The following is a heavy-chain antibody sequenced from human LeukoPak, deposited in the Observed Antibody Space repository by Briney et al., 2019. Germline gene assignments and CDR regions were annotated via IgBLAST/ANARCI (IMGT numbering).Heavy chain of an antibody. V-gene: IGHV4-59*11. CDR2: IHYTGKP. D-gene: IGHD3-16*01. CDR1: AGSISGHY. Sequence: SEPLSLTCSVSAGSISGHYWTWLRQPPGKGLEWIGQIHYTGKPDYNPSLKSRITISVDTSKNQVSLQVSSVTAADSAIYYCARFGVDYDMDVWGHGTTVTVFS. J-gene: IGHJ6*02. CDR3: ARFGVDYDMDV.